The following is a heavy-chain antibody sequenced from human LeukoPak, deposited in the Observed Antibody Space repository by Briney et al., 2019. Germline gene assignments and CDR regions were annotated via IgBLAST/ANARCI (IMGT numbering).Heavy chain of an antibody. CDR1: GFTFSNYV. D-gene: IGHD6-6*01. Sequence: GGSLRLSCAASGFTFSNYVMSWVRQAPGKGLEWVSLITGGGGSTYYADSVKGRFTISRDNSKNTLYLQMNSLRAEDTAVYYCAKGKPDDVPTPFDYWGQGTLVTVSS. V-gene: IGHV3-23*01. J-gene: IGHJ4*02. CDR2: ITGGGGST. CDR3: AKGKPDDVPTPFDY.